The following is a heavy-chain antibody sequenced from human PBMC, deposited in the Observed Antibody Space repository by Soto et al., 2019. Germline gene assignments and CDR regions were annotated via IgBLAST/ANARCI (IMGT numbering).Heavy chain of an antibody. D-gene: IGHD3-22*01. CDR3: ARDRSSGYYYTQYSY. CDR2: ISSSSSYI. V-gene: IGHV3-21*01. J-gene: IGHJ4*02. Sequence: EVQLVESGGGLVKPWGSLRLSCAASGFTFSSYSMNWVRQAPGKGLEWVSSISSSSSYIYYADSVKGRFTISRDNAKNSLYLQMYSMRAEDTAVYYCARDRSSGYYYTQYSYWGQGTLVTVSS. CDR1: GFTFSSYS.